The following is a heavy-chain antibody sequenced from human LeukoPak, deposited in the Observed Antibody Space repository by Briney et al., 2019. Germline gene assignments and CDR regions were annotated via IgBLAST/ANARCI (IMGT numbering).Heavy chain of an antibody. CDR3: AREDDSSGSNYDY. CDR1: GFTFSSYA. J-gene: IGHJ4*02. D-gene: IGHD3-22*01. V-gene: IGHV3-30*04. CDR2: ISYDGSNK. Sequence: GGSLRLSCAASGFTFSSYAMHWVRQAPGKGLEWVAVISYDGSNKYYADSVKGRFTISRDNSKNTLYLQMNSLRAEDTAVYYCAREDDSSGSNYDYWGQGTLVTVSS.